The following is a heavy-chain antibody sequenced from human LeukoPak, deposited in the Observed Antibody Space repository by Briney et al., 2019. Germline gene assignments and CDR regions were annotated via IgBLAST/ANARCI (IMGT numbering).Heavy chain of an antibody. J-gene: IGHJ6*02. Sequence: AGSLRLSCAAAAFKFRNAWTSWVRQAAGEGLEGVGHIKRKSEGGTTDYAAHVKGRFTISRDDSKNTVYLQMSSLKIEDTAVYYCITDLMDVWGQGTTVTVSS. CDR2: IKRKSEGGTT. CDR1: AFKFRNAW. CDR3: ITDLMDV. V-gene: IGHV3-15*01.